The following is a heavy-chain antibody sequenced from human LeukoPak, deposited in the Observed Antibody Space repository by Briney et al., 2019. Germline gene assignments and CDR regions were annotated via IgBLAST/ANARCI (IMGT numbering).Heavy chain of an antibody. V-gene: IGHV1-3*01. CDR2: INAGNGNT. CDR1: GYTFTSYA. CDR3: ARVGVVVAAGFDY. Sequence: ASVTVSCTASGYTFTSYAMHWVRQAPGQRLEWMGWINAGNGNTKYSQKFQGRVTITRDTSASTAYMELSSLRSEDTAVYYCARVGVVVAAGFDYWGQGTLVTVSS. D-gene: IGHD2-15*01. J-gene: IGHJ4*02.